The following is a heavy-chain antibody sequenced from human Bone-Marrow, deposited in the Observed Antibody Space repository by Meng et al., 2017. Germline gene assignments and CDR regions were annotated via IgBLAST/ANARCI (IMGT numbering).Heavy chain of an antibody. CDR1: GGSISSGSYS. CDR3: ARVYRVTDYDAFDI. V-gene: IGHV4-61*02. J-gene: IGHJ3*02. Sequence: QGHLQGSRPGPVKPYQPLSRTCTVSGGSISSGSYSWSWTRQPAGNGLEWIGRIYTSGSTNYNPSLKSRVTISVDTSKNQFSLKLSSVTAADTAVYYCARVYRVTDYDAFDIWGQGTMVTVSS. D-gene: IGHD1-26*01. CDR2: IYTSGST.